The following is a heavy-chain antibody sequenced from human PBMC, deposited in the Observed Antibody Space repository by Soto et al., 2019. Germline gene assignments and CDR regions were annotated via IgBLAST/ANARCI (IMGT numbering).Heavy chain of an antibody. J-gene: IGHJ4*02. CDR3: ARASGYYSGDFDY. Sequence: QVQLQESGPGLVKPSQTLSLTCTVSCGSISSGASYWSWIRQPPGKGLECIGYIYYSGSTYYNPSLKSRVTISGDTSKNHFSLKLSSVTAADTAVYYCARASGYYSGDFDYWGQGTLVTVSS. V-gene: IGHV4-30-4*01. D-gene: IGHD3-22*01. CDR2: IYYSGST. CDR1: CGSISSGASY.